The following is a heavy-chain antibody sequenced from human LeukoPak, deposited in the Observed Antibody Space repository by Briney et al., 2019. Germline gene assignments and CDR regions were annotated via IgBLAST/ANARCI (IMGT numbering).Heavy chain of an antibody. V-gene: IGHV3-30*03. D-gene: IGHD3-3*01. CDR3: ARSRSGYYFDY. CDR1: GFTFSSHG. J-gene: IGHJ4*02. Sequence: QPGRSLRLSCAASGFTFSSHGMQWVRQAPGKGLEWVAVISYDGGTKYYADSVKGRFTISRDNAKNSLYLQMNSLRDEDTAVYYCARSRSGYYFDYWGQGTLVTVSS. CDR2: ISYDGGTK.